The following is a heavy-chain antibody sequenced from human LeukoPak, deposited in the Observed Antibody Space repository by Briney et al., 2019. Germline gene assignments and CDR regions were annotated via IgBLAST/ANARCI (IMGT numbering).Heavy chain of an antibody. CDR1: GFTFSSYA. Sequence: GGSLRLSCAASGFTFSSYAMSWVRQAPGKGLEWVSVISGSGGSTYYADSVKGRFTISRDNSKNTLYLQMNSLRAEDTAVYYCANTYGDYYFDYWGQGTLVTVSS. J-gene: IGHJ4*02. CDR3: ANTYGDYYFDY. CDR2: ISGSGGST. V-gene: IGHV3-23*01. D-gene: IGHD4-17*01.